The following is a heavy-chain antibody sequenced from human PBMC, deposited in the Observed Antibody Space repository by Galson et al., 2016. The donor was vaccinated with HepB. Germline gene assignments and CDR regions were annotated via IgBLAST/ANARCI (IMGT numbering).Heavy chain of an antibody. CDR1: GGSISSYY. CDR3: ARHLKIQLWLRGNWFDP. D-gene: IGHD5-18*01. Sequence: ETLSLTCTVSGGSISSYYWTWIRQPPGKGLEWIGSIYYSGSTYYNPSLKSRVTISVDTSKNQFSLTLSSVTTADTAVYYCARHLKIQLWLRGNWFDPWGQGTLVTVSS. CDR2: IYYSGST. V-gene: IGHV4-59*05. J-gene: IGHJ5*02.